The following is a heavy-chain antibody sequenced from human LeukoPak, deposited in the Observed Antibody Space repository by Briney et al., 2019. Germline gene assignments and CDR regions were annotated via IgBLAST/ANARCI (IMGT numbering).Heavy chain of an antibody. D-gene: IGHD2-8*02. CDR2: LSSDGRDI. Sequence: GGSLRLSCAASGLLPNAFAMHWVRQAPGKGLEWVAVLSSDGRDIFYTGSVKGRFTISRDNSKNTLYLQMNSLRPEDTAVYYCSKAGGGPYCTEITCYLNWATLDPSGQGTLVTVSS. CDR3: SKAGGGPYCTEITCYLNWATLDP. V-gene: IGHV3-30*18. J-gene: IGHJ5*02. CDR1: GLLPNAFA.